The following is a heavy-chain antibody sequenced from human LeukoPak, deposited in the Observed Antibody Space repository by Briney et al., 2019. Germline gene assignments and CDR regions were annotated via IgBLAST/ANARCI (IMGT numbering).Heavy chain of an antibody. CDR3: ARGHLGYSSGSDY. J-gene: IGHJ4*02. CDR2: IYSGGST. V-gene: IGHV3-66*01. Sequence: GGSLRLSCAASGFTVSSNYMSWVRQAPGKGLEWVSVIYSGGSTYYADSVKGRFTISRDNSKNTLYLQMNSLRAEDTAVYYCARGHLGYSSGSDYWGQGTLVTVSS. D-gene: IGHD6-19*01. CDR1: GFTVSSNY.